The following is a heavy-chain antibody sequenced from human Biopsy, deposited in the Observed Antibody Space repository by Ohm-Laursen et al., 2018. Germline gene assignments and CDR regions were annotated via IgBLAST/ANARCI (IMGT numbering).Heavy chain of an antibody. CDR2: ISYDGSKK. D-gene: IGHD3-22*01. Sequence: SLRLSCAASGFIFSSYAMHWVRQAPGKGLQWVAFISYDGSKKDYGDSVKGLFTISRDNSKNTLYLQMNNLRAEDTAVYYCAKIAFDSSGANTMRDYWGQGTLVTVFS. J-gene: IGHJ4*02. V-gene: IGHV3-30*18. CDR1: GFIFSSYA. CDR3: AKIAFDSSGANTMRDY.